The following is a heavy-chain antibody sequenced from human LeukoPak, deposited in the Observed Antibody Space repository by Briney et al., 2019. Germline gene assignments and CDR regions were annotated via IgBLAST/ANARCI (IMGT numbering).Heavy chain of an antibody. CDR1: GGSISSYY. V-gene: IGHV4-59*01. Sequence: PSETLSLTCTVSGGSISSYYWSWIRQPPGKGLEWIGYIYYSGSTKYNPSLKSRLTISVDASKTPFSPKQNSVTAADTAVYYCARGSRELYSFDLWGEGTLVSVSS. J-gene: IGHJ4*02. CDR3: ARGSRELYSFDL. D-gene: IGHD1-1*01. CDR2: IYYSGST.